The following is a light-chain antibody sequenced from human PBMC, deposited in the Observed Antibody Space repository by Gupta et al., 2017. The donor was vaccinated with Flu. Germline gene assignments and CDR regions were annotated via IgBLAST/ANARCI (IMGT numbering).Light chain of an antibody. Sequence: VVLTPYSGTPSLSPGERATLSCRASQSVNSNFLAWYHQKPGQAPRLLIHGISTRATGIPDRFSGSGSGTDFTLTISRLEPEDSGVFFCYQYCSSPLTFGRGTKVEIK. CDR3: YQYCSSPLT. CDR1: QSVNSNF. J-gene: IGKJ4*01. V-gene: IGKV3-20*01. CDR2: GIS.